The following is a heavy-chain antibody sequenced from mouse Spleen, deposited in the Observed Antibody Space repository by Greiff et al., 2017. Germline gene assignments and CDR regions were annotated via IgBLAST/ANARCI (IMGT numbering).Heavy chain of an antibody. V-gene: IGHV5-9*01. Sequence: EVMLVESGGGLVKLGGSLKLSCAASGFTFSSYAMSWVRQTPEKRLEWVATISSGGGNTYYPDSVKGRFTISRDNAKNTLYLQMSSLKSEDTAMYYCAAHYDYDGGFAYWGQGTLVTVSA. J-gene: IGHJ3*01. CDR2: ISSGGGNT. CDR1: GFTFSSYA. D-gene: IGHD2-4*01. CDR3: AAHYDYDGGFAY.